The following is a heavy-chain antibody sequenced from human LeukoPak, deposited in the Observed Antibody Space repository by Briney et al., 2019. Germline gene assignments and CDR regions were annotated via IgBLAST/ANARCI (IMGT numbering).Heavy chain of an antibody. D-gene: IGHD5-12*01. Sequence: GGPLRLSCAASGFIFSDHYISWIRQAPGKWLEWVSYISTSGSYTNYADSVKGRFTISRGKAKNSLYLQMNSLRADDTAMYYCAKEGYSGYYAFDIWGQGTMVTVSS. J-gene: IGHJ3*02. CDR3: AKEGYSGYYAFDI. CDR2: ISTSGSYT. V-gene: IGHV3-11*05. CDR1: GFIFSDHY.